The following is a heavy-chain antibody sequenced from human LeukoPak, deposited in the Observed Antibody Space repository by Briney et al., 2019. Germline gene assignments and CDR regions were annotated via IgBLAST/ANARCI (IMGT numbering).Heavy chain of an antibody. CDR1: GFTFSTYT. J-gene: IGHJ4*02. V-gene: IGHV3-23*01. CDR3: ARKGSAIRPLDF. Sequence: GGSLRLSCAASGFTFSTYTMNWVRQAPGKGLEWVSTISCYGYDTYYADSVKGRFTMSRDNSKNILYLQMNTLRVDDTAVYFCARKGSAIRPLDFWGQGTLVTVSP. CDR2: ISCYGYDT. D-gene: IGHD2-2*02.